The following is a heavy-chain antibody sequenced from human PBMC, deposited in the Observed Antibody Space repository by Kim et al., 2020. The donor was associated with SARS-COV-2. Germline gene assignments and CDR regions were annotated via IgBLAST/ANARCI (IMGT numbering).Heavy chain of an antibody. CDR2: IYPGDSDI. V-gene: IGHV5-51*01. D-gene: IGHD4-17*01. Sequence: GESLMISCKGSGYSFTSYWIAWVRQMPGKGLEWMGTIYPGDSDIRYSPSFQGQVTISADKSISTAYLQWSSLKASDTAMYYCARQTTVTSPFDYWGQGTLVTVSS. CDR1: GYSFTSYW. CDR3: ARQTTVTSPFDY. J-gene: IGHJ4*02.